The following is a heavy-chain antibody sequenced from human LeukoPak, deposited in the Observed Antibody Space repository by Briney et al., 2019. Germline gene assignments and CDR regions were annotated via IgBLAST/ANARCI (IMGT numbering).Heavy chain of an antibody. CDR2: IYYSGST. V-gene: IGHV4-59*08. Sequence: SETLSLTCTVSGGSISSYYWSWIRQPPGKGLEWIGYIYYSGSTNYNPSLKSRVTISVDTSKNQFSLKPSSVTAADTAVYYCARASGYFPRLYFDYWGRGTPVTVSS. CDR1: GGSISSYY. D-gene: IGHD3-3*01. J-gene: IGHJ4*02. CDR3: ARASGYFPRLYFDY.